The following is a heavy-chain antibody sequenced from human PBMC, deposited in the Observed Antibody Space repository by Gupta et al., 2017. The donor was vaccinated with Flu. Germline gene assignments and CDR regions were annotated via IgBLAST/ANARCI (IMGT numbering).Heavy chain of an antibody. J-gene: IGHJ4*02. D-gene: IGHD3-3*01. CDR2: ISSSSSTI. Sequence: EVQLVESGGGLVQPGGSLRLSCAASGFTFSSYSMNWVRQAPGKGLEWVSYISSSSSTIYYADSVKGRFTISRDNVKNSLYLQMNSLRDEDTAVYYCASLDFWSGYHFDYWGQGTLVTVSS. V-gene: IGHV3-48*02. CDR1: GFTFSSYS. CDR3: ASLDFWSGYHFDY.